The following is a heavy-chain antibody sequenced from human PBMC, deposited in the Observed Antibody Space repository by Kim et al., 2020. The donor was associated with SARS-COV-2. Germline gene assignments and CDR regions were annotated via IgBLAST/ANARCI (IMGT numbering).Heavy chain of an antibody. CDR2: IYESSST. CDR1: GGPISSSCYY. J-gene: IGHJ4*02. V-gene: IGHV4-39*01. Sequence: SETLSLTCTVSGGPISSSCYYWGWIRQPQGKGLEWIVSIYESSSTYYNLSLKSRVAISVATSKNQFSLKLSSVTAADTAVYYCARYLLHRSYHSDYWSQG. CDR3: ARYLLHRSYHSDY. D-gene: IGHD2-15*01.